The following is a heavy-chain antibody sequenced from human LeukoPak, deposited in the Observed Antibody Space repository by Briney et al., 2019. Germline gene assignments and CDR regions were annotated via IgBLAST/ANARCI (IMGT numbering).Heavy chain of an antibody. J-gene: IGHJ4*02. Sequence: GGSLRLSCAASGFTFSTYSMNWVRQAPGKGLEWVSVIYSGGSTYYADSVKGRFTISRDNSKNTLYLQMNSLRAEDTAMYYCATGGYSYGLTPDYWGQGTLVTVSS. CDR3: ATGGYSYGLTPDY. CDR1: GFTFSTYS. CDR2: IYSGGST. V-gene: IGHV3-53*01. D-gene: IGHD5-18*01.